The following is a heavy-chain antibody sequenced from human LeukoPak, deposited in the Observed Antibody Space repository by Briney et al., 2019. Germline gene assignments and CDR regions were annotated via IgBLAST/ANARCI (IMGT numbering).Heavy chain of an antibody. Sequence: PGGSLRLSCAASGFTFSSYAMSWVRQAPGKGLEWVSAISGSGGSTYYADSVKGRFTISRDNSKNTLYLQMNSLRAEDTAVYYCAREGYDILTGSWYFDYWGQGTLVTVSS. CDR1: GFTFSSYA. CDR3: AREGYDILTGSWYFDY. CDR2: ISGSGGST. J-gene: IGHJ4*02. D-gene: IGHD3-9*01. V-gene: IGHV3-23*01.